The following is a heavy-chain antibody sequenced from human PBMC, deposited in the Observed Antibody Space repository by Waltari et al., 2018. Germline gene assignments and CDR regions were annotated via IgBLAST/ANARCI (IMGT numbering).Heavy chain of an antibody. Sequence: QVQLVQSGAEVKKPGASVKVSCKVSGYTLTELSMHWVRQAPGKGLEWIGWIATDVGATRYSHNFQDRCTITRDTSASIAYMELSSLRSEDTAVYYCARARITMVQGVMESEAFDPWGQGTLVTVSS. CDR2: IATDVGAT. D-gene: IGHD3-10*01. CDR3: ARARITMVQGVMESEAFDP. J-gene: IGHJ5*02. CDR1: GYTLTELS. V-gene: IGHV1-24*01.